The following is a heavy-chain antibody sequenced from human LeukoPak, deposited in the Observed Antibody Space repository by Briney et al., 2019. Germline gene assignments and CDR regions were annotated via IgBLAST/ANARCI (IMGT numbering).Heavy chain of an antibody. Sequence: GASVKVSCKASGYTFTGYYVHWVRQAPGQGLEWMGWINPNSGGTNYAQKFQGRVTMTRDTSISTAYMELSRLRSDDTAVYYCARPGAAAYYDSSGYYYDWGQGTLVTVSS. CDR2: INPNSGGT. V-gene: IGHV1-2*02. J-gene: IGHJ4*02. CDR3: ARPGAAAYYDSSGYYYD. CDR1: GYTFTGYY. D-gene: IGHD3-22*01.